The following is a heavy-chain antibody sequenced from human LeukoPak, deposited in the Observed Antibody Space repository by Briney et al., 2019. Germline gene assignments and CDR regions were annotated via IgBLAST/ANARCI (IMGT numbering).Heavy chain of an antibody. CDR1: GFTFSRYS. Sequence: QTGGSLRFSCAASGFTFSRYSMHWVRQIPGKGLEYVSAVNDDGDRTYYADSVKARFTISRDNSKNTLFLQMGSLRAEDMAVYYCARVGDLNFYDFWGQGTLVIVSS. CDR3: ARVGDLNFYDF. J-gene: IGHJ4*02. V-gene: IGHV3-64*02. D-gene: IGHD1-20*01. CDR2: VNDDGDRT.